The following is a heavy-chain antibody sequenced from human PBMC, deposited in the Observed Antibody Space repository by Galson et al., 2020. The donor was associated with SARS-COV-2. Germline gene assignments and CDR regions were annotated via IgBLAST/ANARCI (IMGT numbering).Heavy chain of an antibody. J-gene: IGHJ6*03. D-gene: IGHD3-10*01. V-gene: IGHV2-5*01. CDR1: GFSLSTSGVG. CDR2: IYWNDDK. Sequence: SGPTLVKPTQTLTLTCTFSGFSLSTSGVGVGWIRQPPGKALEWLALIYWNDDKRYSPSLKSRLTITKDTSKNQVVLTMTNMDPVDTATYYCAHLKIPVRGVIIYYYYMDVWGKGTTVTVSS. CDR3: AHLKIPVRGVIIYYYYMDV.